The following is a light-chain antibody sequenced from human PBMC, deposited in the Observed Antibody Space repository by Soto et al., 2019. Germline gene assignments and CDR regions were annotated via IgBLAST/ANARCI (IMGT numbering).Light chain of an antibody. Sequence: EILLTQSPGTLSLSPGERATLSCRASQSVSNYLAWYQRKPGQAPRLLIYDASSRATGIPDRFSGSGSGTDFTLTISRLEPEDFAVYYCHQYGGSPQTFGQGTKVDI. CDR1: QSVSNY. V-gene: IGKV3-20*01. CDR2: DAS. CDR3: HQYGGSPQT. J-gene: IGKJ1*01.